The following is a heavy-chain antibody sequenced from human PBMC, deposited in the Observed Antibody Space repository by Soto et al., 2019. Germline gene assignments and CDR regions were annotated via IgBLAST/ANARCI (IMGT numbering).Heavy chain of an antibody. J-gene: IGHJ4*02. CDR2: IIPIFGTA. CDR1: GYTFTNYG. V-gene: IGHV1-69*13. D-gene: IGHD5-12*01. Sequence: GASVKVSCKASGYTFTNYGISWVRQAPGQGLEWMGGIIPIFGTANYAQKFQGRVTITADESTSTAYMELSSLRSEDTAVYYCARDDREMATIRYFDYWGQGTLVTVSS. CDR3: ARDDREMATIRYFDY.